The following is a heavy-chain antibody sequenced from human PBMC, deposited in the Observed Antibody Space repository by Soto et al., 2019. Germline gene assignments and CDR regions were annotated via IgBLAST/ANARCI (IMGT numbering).Heavy chain of an antibody. CDR1: GGSVSSSSYY. V-gene: IGHV4-39*01. CDR2: VYYSGST. J-gene: IGHJ4*02. Sequence: QLQLQESGPGLVKPSETLSLTCTVSGGSVSSSSYYWGWVRQPPGKGLEWIGRVYYSGSTYYNPSLESRVTISVDTSKNQFSLKLMSLSAADTAVYYCGRLEGLATISYYFDYWGQGALVTVSS. CDR3: GRLEGLATISYYFDY. D-gene: IGHD5-12*01.